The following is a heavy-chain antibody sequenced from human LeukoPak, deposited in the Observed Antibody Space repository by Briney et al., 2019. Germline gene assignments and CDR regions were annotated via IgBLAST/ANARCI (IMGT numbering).Heavy chain of an antibody. CDR1: GYTFTTYG. Sequence: ASVNVSCKASGYTFTTYGISWVRQAPGQGLEWMGWISAYNGNTNYAQKLQGRVTMTSDTSTKTAYMELRSLRSNDTAVYYCASGYCSAGTCYGLLDFWGRGPMVIVSS. D-gene: IGHD2-15*01. J-gene: IGHJ4*02. V-gene: IGHV1-18*01. CDR2: ISAYNGNT. CDR3: ASGYCSAGTCYGLLDF.